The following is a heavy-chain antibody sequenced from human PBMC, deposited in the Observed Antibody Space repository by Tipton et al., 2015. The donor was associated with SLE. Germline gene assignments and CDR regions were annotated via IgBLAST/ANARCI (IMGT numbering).Heavy chain of an antibody. CDR2: TYNNDRT. CDR1: GVSIGRHY. Sequence: TLSLTCTVSGVSIGRHYWSWIRLSPGKGLEWIVYTYNNDRTKYNPSLESRVTVSVDTSRNVLSLKLSSVTAADTAVYFCAGSHLKSYYEFDSWGQGMLVTVSP. J-gene: IGHJ5*01. CDR3: AGSHLKSYYEFDS. V-gene: IGHV4-59*11. D-gene: IGHD1-26*01.